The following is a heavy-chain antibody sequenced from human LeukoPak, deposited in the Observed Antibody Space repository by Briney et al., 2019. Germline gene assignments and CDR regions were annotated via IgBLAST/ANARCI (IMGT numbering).Heavy chain of an antibody. CDR3: AKGGHPDYYYYYGMDV. Sequence: SETLSLTCAVYGESFSGYYWTWIRQPPGKGLEWIGEINHSGSTNYNPSLKSRVTISVDTSKNQFSLKLSSVTAADTAVYYCAKGGHPDYYYYYGMDVWGQGTTVTVSS. CDR2: INHSGST. V-gene: IGHV4-34*01. CDR1: GESFSGYY. J-gene: IGHJ6*02.